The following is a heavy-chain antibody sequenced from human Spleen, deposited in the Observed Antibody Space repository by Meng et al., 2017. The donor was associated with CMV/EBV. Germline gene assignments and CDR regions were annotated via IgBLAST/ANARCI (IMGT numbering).Heavy chain of an antibody. V-gene: IGHV4-34*01. Sequence: ESLKISCAASGFTFSSYWMHWIRQSPGKGLEWIGEMYHSGITNYNPSLNSRVTISVDKSKNHYSLKLSSVTAADTAVYYCARDNYHYGSGHFDVWGQGTTVTVSS. CDR2: MYHSGIT. CDR3: ARDNYHYGSGHFDV. J-gene: IGHJ6*02. CDR1: GFTFSSYW. D-gene: IGHD3-10*01.